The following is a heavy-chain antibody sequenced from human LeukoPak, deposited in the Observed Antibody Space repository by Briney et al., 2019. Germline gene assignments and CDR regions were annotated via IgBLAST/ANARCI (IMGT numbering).Heavy chain of an antibody. V-gene: IGHV1-8*01. CDR2: MNPNSGNT. CDR1: GYTFTSYD. CDR3: ARGRGAWSGYFYFDY. Sequence: ASVKVSCKASGYTFTSYDINWVRQAAGQGLEWMGWMNPNSGNTGYAQKFQGRVTMTRNTSISTAYMELSSLRSEDTAVYYCARGRGAWSGYFYFDYWGQGTLVTVSS. D-gene: IGHD3-3*01. J-gene: IGHJ4*02.